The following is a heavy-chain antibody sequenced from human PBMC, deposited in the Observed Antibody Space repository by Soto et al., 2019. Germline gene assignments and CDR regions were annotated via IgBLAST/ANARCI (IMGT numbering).Heavy chain of an antibody. CDR1: GDIFTSHY. CDR2: IAPSVGST. V-gene: IGHV1-46*01. CDR3: ASEKGGFDI. Sequence: ASVKVSCKASGDIFTSHYMHWLRQAPGQGLEWMGYIAPSVGSTAYAQEFQGRVTMTRDMSPSSVYMELSSLRSDDTAMYYCASEKGGFDIWGQGTVVTV. D-gene: IGHD2-15*01. J-gene: IGHJ3*02.